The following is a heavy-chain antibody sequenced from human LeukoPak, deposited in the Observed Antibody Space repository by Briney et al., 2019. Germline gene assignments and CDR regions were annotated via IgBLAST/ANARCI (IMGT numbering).Heavy chain of an antibody. CDR2: ISVYNGNT. D-gene: IGHD3-9*01. J-gene: IGHJ4*02. CDR3: AAEDDFLTGYYDFDY. CDR1: GYAFTNYA. Sequence: ASVKVSCKASGYAFTNYAISWVRQAPGQGLEWMGWISVYNGNTNYAQKFQERLTITRDMSTSTAYMELSSLRSEDTAVYYCAAEDDFLTGYYDFDYWGQGTVVTVSS. V-gene: IGHV1-18*01.